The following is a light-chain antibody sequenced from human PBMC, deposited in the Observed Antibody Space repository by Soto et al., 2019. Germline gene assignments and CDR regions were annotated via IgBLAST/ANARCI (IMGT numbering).Light chain of an antibody. CDR2: AAS. CDR3: QQSYSTPRT. J-gene: IGKJ1*01. CDR1: QSIGSY. V-gene: IGKV1-39*01. Sequence: IQMTQSPSSLSASVGDRVTITCRAIQSIGSYVNLYQQQPGKAPKLLIYAASSLHSGVPSRFSGSGSGTDFTLTISSLQPEDFATYYCQQSYSTPRTFGQGTKVDIK.